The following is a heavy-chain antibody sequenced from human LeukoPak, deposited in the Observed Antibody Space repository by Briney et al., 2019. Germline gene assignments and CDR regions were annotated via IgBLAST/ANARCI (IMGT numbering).Heavy chain of an antibody. J-gene: IGHJ6*03. CDR1: GGSLSGYY. Sequence: LSLTCAVFGGSLSGYYWSWIRQPPGKGLEWVSYISSSGSTIYYADSVKGRFTISGDNAKNSLSLQMNSLRAEDTAVYYCARSPAGANYYLDVWGKGTTVTISS. CDR3: ARSPAGANYYLDV. D-gene: IGHD1-14*01. V-gene: IGHV3-11*04. CDR2: ISSSGSTI.